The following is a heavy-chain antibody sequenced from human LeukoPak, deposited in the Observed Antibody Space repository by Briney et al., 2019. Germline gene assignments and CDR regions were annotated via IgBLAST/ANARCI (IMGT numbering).Heavy chain of an antibody. CDR3: ARGYSYGIYYFDY. V-gene: IGHV3-13*01. CDR1: GFSFRDYD. Sequence: TGGSLRLSCAASGFSFRDYDMHWVRQRKGQGLEWVSGIHTGGDTYYADSVKGRFAISRENVKTSLSLQMDSLRAGDTAVYYCARGYSYGIYYFDYWGQGTQVTVSS. D-gene: IGHD5-18*01. CDR2: IHTGGDT. J-gene: IGHJ4*02.